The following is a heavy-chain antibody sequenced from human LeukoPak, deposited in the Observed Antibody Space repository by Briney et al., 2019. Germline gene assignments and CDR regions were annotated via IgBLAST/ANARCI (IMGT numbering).Heavy chain of an antibody. CDR1: GFSFSNYA. J-gene: IGHJ4*02. CDR2: ISGRDDST. V-gene: IGHV3-23*01. CDR3: AKWGDYDVLTGYYDSDY. Sequence: PGASLRLSCAASGFSFSNYAMSWVRQVPGKGLEWVSAISGRDDSTYYADSVKGRFTISRDTSKNMLYLQMNSLRAEDTAVYYCAKWGDYDVLTGYYDSDYWGQGTLVTVSS. D-gene: IGHD3-9*01.